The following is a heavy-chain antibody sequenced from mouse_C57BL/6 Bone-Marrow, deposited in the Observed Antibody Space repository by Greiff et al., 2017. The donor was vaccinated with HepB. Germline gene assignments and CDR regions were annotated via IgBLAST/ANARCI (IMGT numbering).Heavy chain of an antibody. CDR3: TTIVTLRYFDV. D-gene: IGHD2-5*01. CDR1: GFNIKDDY. Sequence: EVQLVESGAELVRPGASVKLSCTASGFNIKDDYMHWVKQRPEQGLEWIGWIDPENGDTEYASKFQGKATITADTSSNTAYLQLSSLTSEDTAVYYCTTIVTLRYFDVWGTGTTVTVSS. V-gene: IGHV14-4*01. J-gene: IGHJ1*03. CDR2: IDPENGDT.